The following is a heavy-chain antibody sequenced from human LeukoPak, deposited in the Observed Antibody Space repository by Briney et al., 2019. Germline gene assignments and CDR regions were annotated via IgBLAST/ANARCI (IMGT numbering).Heavy chain of an antibody. CDR3: AKDPYCGGDCCDVTDY. D-gene: IGHD2-21*02. CDR2: ISYDGSNK. J-gene: IGHJ4*02. V-gene: IGHV3-30*18. CDR1: GFTFSSYG. Sequence: PGRSLRLSCAASGFTFSSYGMHWVRQAPGKGLEWVAVISYDGSNKYYADSVKGRFTISRDNSKNTLYLQMNSLRAEDTAVYYCAKDPYCGGDCCDVTDYWGQGTLVTVSS.